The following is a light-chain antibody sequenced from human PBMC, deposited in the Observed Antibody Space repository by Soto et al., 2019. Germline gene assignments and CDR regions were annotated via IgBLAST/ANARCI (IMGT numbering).Light chain of an antibody. V-gene: IGKV1-27*01. CDR2: AAS. CDR3: QKYDSAHQT. CDR1: QGINHY. J-gene: IGKJ1*01. Sequence: DIQMTQSPSSLSASVGDRVTITCRASQGINHYLAWYQQNPGKVPKLLIYAASTLQSGVPSRFSCSGSGTDFTLTISSLQPEDVATYYCQKYDSAHQTLGQGTKVEIK.